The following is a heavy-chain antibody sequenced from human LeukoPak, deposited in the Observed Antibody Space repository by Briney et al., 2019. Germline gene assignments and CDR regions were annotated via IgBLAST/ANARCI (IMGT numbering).Heavy chain of an antibody. CDR3: ARSVEGYCRGGSCYSYSYYMDV. CDR1: GGFISSYY. J-gene: IGHJ6*03. D-gene: IGHD2-15*01. CDR2: IYYSGST. Sequence: SETLSLTCTVSGGFISSYYWSWIRQPPGKGLEWIGYIYYSGSTNYNPSLKSRVTISVDTSKNQFSLKLSSVTAADTAVYYCARSVEGYCRGGSCYSYSYYMDVWGKGTTVTVSS. V-gene: IGHV4-59*01.